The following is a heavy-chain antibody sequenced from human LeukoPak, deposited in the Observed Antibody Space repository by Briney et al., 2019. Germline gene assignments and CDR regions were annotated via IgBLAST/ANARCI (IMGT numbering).Heavy chain of an antibody. CDR1: GFTFSSYS. CDR3: ARDRGNSDPGDWFDS. J-gene: IGHJ5*01. V-gene: IGHV3-21*04. CDR2: ISSSSSYI. D-gene: IGHD4-23*01. Sequence: PGGSLRLSCAASGFTFSSYSMNWVRQAPGKGLEWVSSISSSSSYIYYAASVRGRFTISRDNAKNSLFLQMNSLRAEDTAVYYCARDRGNSDPGDWFDSWGQGTLVTVSS.